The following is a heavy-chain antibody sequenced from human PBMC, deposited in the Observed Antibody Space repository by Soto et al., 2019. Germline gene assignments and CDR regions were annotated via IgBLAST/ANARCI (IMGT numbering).Heavy chain of an antibody. CDR2: FDPEDGET. CDR3: ATERGGLKWELPSPFDY. Sequence: ASVKVSCKVSGYTLTELSIHWVRQAPGKGLEWMGGFDPEDGETIYAQKFQGRVTMTEDTSTDTAYMELSSLRSEDTAVYYCATERGGLKWELPSPFDYWGQGTLVTVSS. CDR1: GYTLTELS. D-gene: IGHD1-26*01. J-gene: IGHJ4*02. V-gene: IGHV1-24*01.